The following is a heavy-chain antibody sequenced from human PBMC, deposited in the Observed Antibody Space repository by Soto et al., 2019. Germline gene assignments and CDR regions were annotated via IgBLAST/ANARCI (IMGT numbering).Heavy chain of an antibody. Sequence: QVQLQQWGAGLLTPSETLSLTCGVYGVSFSGYYWSWIRQTPGKGLEWIGEINHSGITNYNHSLKGRVSVSVDTSKNQFSLKLSSVTAADTAVYYCARPKSTVTTPDAFDIWGQGTMVTVSS. CDR1: GVSFSGYY. D-gene: IGHD4-17*01. V-gene: IGHV4-34*01. CDR2: INHSGIT. J-gene: IGHJ3*02. CDR3: ARPKSTVTTPDAFDI.